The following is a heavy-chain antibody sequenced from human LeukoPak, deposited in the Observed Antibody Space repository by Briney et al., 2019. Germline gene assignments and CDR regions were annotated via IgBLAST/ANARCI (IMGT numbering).Heavy chain of an antibody. Sequence: SETLSLTCTVSGGSISSYYWSWIRQPPGKGLEWIGFIYYSGSTNYNPSLKSRVTISVDTSKNQFSLKLSSVTAADTAVYYCARAGGGRLDYWGQGTLVTVSS. CDR1: GGSISSYY. V-gene: IGHV4-59*01. D-gene: IGHD2-15*01. CDR3: ARAGGGRLDY. CDR2: IYYSGST. J-gene: IGHJ4*02.